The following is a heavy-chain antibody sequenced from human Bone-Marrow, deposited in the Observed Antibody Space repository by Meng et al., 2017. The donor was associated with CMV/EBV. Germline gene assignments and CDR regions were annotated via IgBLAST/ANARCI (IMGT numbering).Heavy chain of an antibody. V-gene: IGHV3-66*02. CDR3: ASQRGGHSGSYLLRACDI. D-gene: IGHD1-26*01. Sequence: GGSLRLSCAASGFTVSSNYMSWVRQAPGKGLEWVSVIYSGGSTYYADSVKGRFTISRDNSKNTLYLQMNSLRAEDTAVYYCASQRGGHSGSYLLRACDIWGQGTMVTVSS. CDR2: IYSGGST. J-gene: IGHJ3*02. CDR1: GFTVSSNY.